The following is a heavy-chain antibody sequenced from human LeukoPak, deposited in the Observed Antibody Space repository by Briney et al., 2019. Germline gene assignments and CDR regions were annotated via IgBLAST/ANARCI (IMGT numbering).Heavy chain of an antibody. D-gene: IGHD2-2*02. Sequence: SETLSLTCTVSGGSISSGNFYWSWIRQPPGKGLEWIGYIYYSGSIHYNPSLKSRVTMSVDTSKNQFSLKLSSVTAVDTAVYYCARTMSSSHTVYGMDVWGQGTTVTVSS. CDR2: IYYSGSI. CDR1: GGSISSGNFY. CDR3: ARTMSSSHTVYGMDV. V-gene: IGHV4-61*01. J-gene: IGHJ6*02.